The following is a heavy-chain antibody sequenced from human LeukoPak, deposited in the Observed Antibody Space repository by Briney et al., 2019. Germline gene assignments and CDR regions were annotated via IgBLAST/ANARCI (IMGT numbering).Heavy chain of an antibody. V-gene: IGHV3-30-3*01. D-gene: IGHD5-12*01. CDR2: ISYDGSNK. CDR3: ARESGSGYWDTYYYYYYGMDV. CDR1: GFTFSSYA. Sequence: PGGSLRLSCAASGFTFSSYAMHWVRQAPGKGLEWVAVISYDGSNKYYADSVKGRFTISRDNSKNTLYLQMNSLRAEDTAVYYCARESGSGYWDTYYYYYYGMDVWGQGTTVTVSS. J-gene: IGHJ6*02.